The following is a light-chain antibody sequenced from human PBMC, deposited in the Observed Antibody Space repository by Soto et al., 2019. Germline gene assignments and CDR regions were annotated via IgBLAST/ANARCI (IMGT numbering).Light chain of an antibody. CDR2: AAS. CDR3: QQSYSTPLT. V-gene: IGKV1-39*01. CDR1: QSISSY. Sequence: DIQMTQSPSSLSASVGDRVTITCRASQSISSYLHWYQQKPGKAPNLLIYAASSLQSGVPPRFSSSGSGTDFTLTISSLQPEDFATYDCQQSYSTPLTFGGGTKVEIK. J-gene: IGKJ4*01.